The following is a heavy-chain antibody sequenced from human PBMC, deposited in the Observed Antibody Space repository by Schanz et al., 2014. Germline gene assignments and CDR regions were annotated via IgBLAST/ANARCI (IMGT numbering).Heavy chain of an antibody. Sequence: QVQLQESGPGLVKPSQTLSLTCSVSGGSISSGSYYWNWIRQPAGKGLEWIGRVYTSGSTNYNPSLKSRVPIPLGTPKNQSPLNRRSVTAADTAVYYCARGGARRFPVVPDAIQGLRGHYYYYYLDVWGKGTTXTASS. J-gene: IGHJ6*03. V-gene: IGHV4-61*02. CDR1: GGSISSGSYY. CDR2: VYTSGST. CDR3: ARGGARRFPVVPDAIQGLRGHYYYYYLDV. D-gene: IGHD2-2*02.